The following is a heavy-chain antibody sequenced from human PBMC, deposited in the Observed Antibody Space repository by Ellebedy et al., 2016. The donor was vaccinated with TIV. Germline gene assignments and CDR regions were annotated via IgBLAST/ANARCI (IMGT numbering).Heavy chain of an antibody. CDR3: ASPELDV. Sequence: MPSETLSLTCTVSGASISSSSYYWGWIRQPPGKGLEWIGSIYYSGSTYYNPSLKSRVTISVDTSKNQFSLKLSSVTAADTAVYYCASPELDVWGQGTTVTVSS. CDR2: IYYSGST. V-gene: IGHV4-39*01. CDR1: GASISSSSYY. J-gene: IGHJ6*02. D-gene: IGHD1-14*01.